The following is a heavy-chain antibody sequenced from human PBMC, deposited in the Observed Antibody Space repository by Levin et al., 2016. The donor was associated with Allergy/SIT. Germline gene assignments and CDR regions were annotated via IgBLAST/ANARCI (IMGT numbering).Heavy chain of an antibody. V-gene: IGHV4-59*01. Sequence: WIRQPPGKGLEWIGYIYYSGSTNYNPSLKSRVTISVDTSKNQFSLKLSSVTAADTAVYYCARGRSYGVTTPSGYWGQGTLVTVSS. D-gene: IGHD5-18*01. CDR3: ARGRSYGVTTPSGY. CDR2: IYYSGST. J-gene: IGHJ4*02.